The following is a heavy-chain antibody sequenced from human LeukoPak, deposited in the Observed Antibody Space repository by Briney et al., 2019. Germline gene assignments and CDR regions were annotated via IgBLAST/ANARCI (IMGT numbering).Heavy chain of an antibody. CDR1: GFTFDDYA. CDR2: ISGDGGST. CDR3: AKDMRGSTWVGGIWYGADY. V-gene: IGHV3-43*02. D-gene: IGHD6-13*01. J-gene: IGHJ4*02. Sequence: PGGSLRLSCAASGFTFDDYAMHWVRQAPGKGLEWVSLISGDGGSTYYADSVKGRFTISRDNSKNSLYLQMNSLRTEDTALYYCAKDMRGSTWVGGIWYGADYWGQGTLVTVSS.